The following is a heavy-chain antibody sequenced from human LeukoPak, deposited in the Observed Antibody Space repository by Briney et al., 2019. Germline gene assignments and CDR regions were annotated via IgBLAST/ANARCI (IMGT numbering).Heavy chain of an antibody. CDR2: IIPILGIA. V-gene: IGHV1-69*02. CDR1: GYTFTSYY. D-gene: IGHD4-17*01. J-gene: IGHJ4*02. CDR3: ARQAHGFYGDYADLDY. Sequence: GASVKVSCKASGYTFTSYYMHWVRQAPGQGLEWVGRIIPILGIANYAQKFQGRVTITADKSTSTAYMELSSLRSEDAAVYYCARQAHGFYGDYADLDYWGQGTLVTVSS.